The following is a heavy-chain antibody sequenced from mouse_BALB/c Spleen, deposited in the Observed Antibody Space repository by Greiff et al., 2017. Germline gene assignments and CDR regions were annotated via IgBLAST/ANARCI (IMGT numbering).Heavy chain of an antibody. V-gene: IGHV3-6*02. J-gene: IGHJ1*01. D-gene: IGHD3-1*01. CDR1: GYSITSGYY. Sequence: EVKLVESGPGLVKPSQSLSLTCSVTGYSITSGYYWNWIRQFPGNKLEWMGYISYDGSNNYNPSLKNRISITRDTSKNQFFLKLNSVTTEDTATYYCARYPRGYFDVWGAGTTVTVSS. CDR2: ISYDGSN. CDR3: ARYPRGYFDV.